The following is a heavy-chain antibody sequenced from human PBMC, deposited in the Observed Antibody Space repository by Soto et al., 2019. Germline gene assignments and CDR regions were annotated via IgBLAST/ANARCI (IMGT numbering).Heavy chain of an antibody. CDR3: ARTGDRHHDFLDY. CDR1: GFTFSSYW. CDR2: INQDGNED. D-gene: IGHD1-1*01. J-gene: IGHJ4*02. V-gene: IGHV3-7*01. Sequence: GGSLRLSCAASGFTFSSYWMNWVRQAPGKGLEWVANINQDGNEDNLLDSVKGRFTISRDNAKNSLFLQMNSLRVDDTAVYYCARTGDRHHDFLDYWGQGXLVTGSS.